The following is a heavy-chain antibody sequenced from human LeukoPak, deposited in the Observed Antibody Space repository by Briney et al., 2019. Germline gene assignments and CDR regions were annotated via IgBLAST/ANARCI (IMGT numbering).Heavy chain of an antibody. CDR2: IYSGGST. CDR3: ARGSLNYREDY. Sequence: GGSLRLSCAASGFTVSSNYMSWVRQAPGKGLEWVSVIYSGGSTCYADSVKGRFTISRDNSKNTLYLQMNSLRAEDTAVYYCARGSLNYREDYWGQGTLVTVSS. V-gene: IGHV3-53*01. D-gene: IGHD5-24*01. J-gene: IGHJ4*02. CDR1: GFTVSSNY.